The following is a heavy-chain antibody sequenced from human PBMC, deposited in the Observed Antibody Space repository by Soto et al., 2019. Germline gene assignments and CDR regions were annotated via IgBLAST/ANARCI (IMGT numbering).Heavy chain of an antibody. CDR2: ISGGGDNT. CDR1: GVIFINYA. CDR3: AREGAAVGVGYFGP. J-gene: IGHJ5*02. V-gene: IGHV3-23*01. Sequence: PGGPLRVSCGAAGVIFINYAGSGVLHDPEKGLEWVSAISGGGDNTYYADSVKGRCTISSDNCKNTLYLQVDSLRVEDTGMYYCAREGAAVGVGYFGPWGQGTLVTVSS. D-gene: IGHD6-13*01.